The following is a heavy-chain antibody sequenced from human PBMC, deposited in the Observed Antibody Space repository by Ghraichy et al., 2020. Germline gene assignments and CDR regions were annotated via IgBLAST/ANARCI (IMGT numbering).Heavy chain of an antibody. Sequence: GGSLRLSCAASGFTVSGAYMSWVRQAPGKGLEWVSVIYSAGHTYYADSVKGRFTLSRDQSKNTLYLQMNSLRAEDTAVYYCVRDYTDSTGYIISDFWGQGTLVTVSS. CDR3: VRDYTDSTGYIISDF. V-gene: IGHV3-66*01. J-gene: IGHJ4*02. CDR1: GFTVSGAY. D-gene: IGHD3-22*01. CDR2: IYSAGHT.